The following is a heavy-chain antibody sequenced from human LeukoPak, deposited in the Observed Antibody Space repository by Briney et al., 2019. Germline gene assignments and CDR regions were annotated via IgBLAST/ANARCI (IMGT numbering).Heavy chain of an antibody. CDR2: ISSSSSTI. CDR1: GFTFSSYS. Sequence: GGSLRLSCAASGFTFSSYSMNWVRQAPGKGLEWVSYISSSSSTIYYADSVKGRFTISRDNAKNSLYLQMNSLRDEDTAVYYCASAEPRNWNHGQPFDYWGQGTLVTVSS. CDR3: ASAEPRNWNHGQPFDY. J-gene: IGHJ4*02. D-gene: IGHD1-14*01. V-gene: IGHV3-48*02.